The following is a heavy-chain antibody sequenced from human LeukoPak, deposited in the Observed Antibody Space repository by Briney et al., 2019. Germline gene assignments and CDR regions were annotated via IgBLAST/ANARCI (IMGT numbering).Heavy chain of an antibody. CDR2: IKQDGSAK. V-gene: IGHV3-7*01. CDR1: GFPFTKYW. J-gene: IGHJ4*02. CDR3: ARERVTTTSFDY. D-gene: IGHD2/OR15-2a*01. Sequence: PGGSLRLPCAGSGFPFTKYWMDRLRQAPGKGLEGVANIKQDGSAKNFVDSVKGRFTISRDNAKNSLFLQMNNLRVEDTAVYHCARERVTTTSFDYWGQGVLVTVSS.